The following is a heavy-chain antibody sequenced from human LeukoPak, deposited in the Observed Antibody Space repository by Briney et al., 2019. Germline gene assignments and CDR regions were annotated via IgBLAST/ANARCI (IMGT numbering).Heavy chain of an antibody. CDR1: GFTFSSYA. V-gene: IGHV3-23*01. D-gene: IGHD3-3*01. CDR3: ARVGQFLRPFDY. J-gene: IGHJ4*02. Sequence: GGSLRLSCAASGFTFSSYAMSWVRQAPGKGLEWVSAISGSGGSTYYADSVKGRFTISRDNAQNSLYLQMNSLRAEDTAVYYCARVGQFLRPFDYWGQGTLVTVSS. CDR2: ISGSGGST.